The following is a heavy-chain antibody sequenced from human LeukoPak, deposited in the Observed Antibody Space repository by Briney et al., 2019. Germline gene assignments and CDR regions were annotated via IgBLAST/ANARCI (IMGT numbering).Heavy chain of an antibody. V-gene: IGHV3-30*18. D-gene: IGHD3-10*01. CDR2: ISYDGSKK. J-gene: IGHJ3*02. Sequence: GTSLRLSCATSGFSFNNYGMHWVRQAPGKGLEWVAVISYDGSKKYYADSLQGRFTISRDNFAMTLYLQMNSLRPEDTAEYYCAKANTFFWFGQFKRDAFDIWGQGTMVTVSS. CDR1: GFSFNNYG. CDR3: AKANTFFWFGQFKRDAFDI.